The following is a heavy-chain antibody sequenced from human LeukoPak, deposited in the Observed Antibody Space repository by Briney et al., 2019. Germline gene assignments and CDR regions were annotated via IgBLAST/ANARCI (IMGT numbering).Heavy chain of an antibody. Sequence: SSETVSLTCAVYGGSFSGSYWSWIRQPPGKGLEWIGEINHSGSTNYNPSLKSRVAMAVDTSKNQISLKLSSVTAADTAVYYCARLPFLSGDDCWGQGTPVTVSS. CDR2: INHSGST. J-gene: IGHJ4*02. CDR3: ARLPFLSGDDC. D-gene: IGHD3-16*02. V-gene: IGHV4-34*01. CDR1: GGSFSGSY.